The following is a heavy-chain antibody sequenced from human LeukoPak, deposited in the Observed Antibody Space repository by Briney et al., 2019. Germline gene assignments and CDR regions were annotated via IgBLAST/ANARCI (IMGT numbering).Heavy chain of an antibody. D-gene: IGHD3-3*01. CDR2: INSDGSST. V-gene: IGHV3-74*01. Sequence: GGSLRLSCTASGFTFGDYAMSWFRQAPGKGLVWVSRINSDGSSTSYADSVKGRFTISRDNAKNSLYLQMNSLRAEDTAVYYCARASIRFLEWLLSYFDYWGQGTLVTVSS. J-gene: IGHJ4*02. CDR1: GFTFGDYA. CDR3: ARASIRFLEWLLSYFDY.